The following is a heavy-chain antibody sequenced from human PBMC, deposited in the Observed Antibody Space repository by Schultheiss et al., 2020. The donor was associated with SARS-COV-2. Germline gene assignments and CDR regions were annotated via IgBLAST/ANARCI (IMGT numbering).Heavy chain of an antibody. Sequence: GGSLRLSCAASGFTFSNAWMSWVRQAPGKGLEWVSYISSSGSTIYYADSVKGRFTISRDNAKNSLYLQMNSLRAEDTALYYCAKALRIGTYYYYGMDVWGQGTTVTVSS. CDR3: AKALRIGTYYYYGMDV. D-gene: IGHD1-26*01. CDR2: ISSSGSTI. J-gene: IGHJ6*02. V-gene: IGHV3-11*01. CDR1: GFTFSNAW.